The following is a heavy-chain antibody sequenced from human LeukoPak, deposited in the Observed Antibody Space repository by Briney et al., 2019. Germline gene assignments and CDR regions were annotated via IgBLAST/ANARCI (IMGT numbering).Heavy chain of an antibody. D-gene: IGHD3-3*01. J-gene: IGHJ4*02. Sequence: SVKVSCKASGGTFSSYAISWVRQAPGQGLEWMGGIIPIFGTANYAQKFQGRVTITADESTSTAYMELSSLRSEDTAVYYCAKYDFWSGYRYYLDYWGQGTLVTVSS. CDR2: IIPIFGTA. V-gene: IGHV1-69*13. CDR1: GGTFSSYA. CDR3: AKYDFWSGYRYYLDY.